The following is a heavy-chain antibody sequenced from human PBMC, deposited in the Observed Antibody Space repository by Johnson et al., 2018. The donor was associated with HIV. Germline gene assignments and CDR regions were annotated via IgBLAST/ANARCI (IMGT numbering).Heavy chain of an antibody. D-gene: IGHD3-10*01. Sequence: VQLVESGGGLVQPGGSLRLSCEASGFDVTSHYMTWVRQAPGKGLEWISLIYSGGSTYYADSVKGRFIISRDNSKNTLYLQMTSLRQDDTAVYWCYCTDHFVAGSESKGTVDAWGQGTMVTVSS. V-gene: IGHV3-66*02. CDR1: GFDVTSHY. CDR3: YCTDHFVAGSESKGTVDA. J-gene: IGHJ3*01. CDR2: IYSGGST.